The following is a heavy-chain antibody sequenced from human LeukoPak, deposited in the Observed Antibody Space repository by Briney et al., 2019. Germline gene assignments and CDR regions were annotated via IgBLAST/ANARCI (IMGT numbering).Heavy chain of an antibody. CDR2: TYYRSKWYN. V-gene: IGHV6-1*01. J-gene: IGHJ2*01. Sequence: SQTLSLTCAISGDSVSSNSAAWNWIRLSPSGGLEWLGRTYYRSKWYNDYAVSVRSRVTINPDTSKNQFSLQLASVTPEDTAVYFCAIVTWFFDLWGRGTLVTVSS. CDR3: AIVTWFFDL. CDR1: GDSVSSNSAA.